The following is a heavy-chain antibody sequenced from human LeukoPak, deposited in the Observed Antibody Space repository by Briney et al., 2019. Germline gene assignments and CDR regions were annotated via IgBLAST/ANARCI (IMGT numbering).Heavy chain of an antibody. D-gene: IGHD6-19*01. CDR1: GGSFSGYY. Sequence: PSETLSLTCAVYGGSFSGYYWSWIRQPPGKGLEWIGEINHMRRTNYNPSLKSRVTISVETSKNQFSLKLSSVTAADTAVYYFPGLFQWLVIDYWGQGTLVTVSS. CDR3: PGLFQWLVIDY. J-gene: IGHJ4*02. CDR2: INHMRRT. V-gene: IGHV4-34*01.